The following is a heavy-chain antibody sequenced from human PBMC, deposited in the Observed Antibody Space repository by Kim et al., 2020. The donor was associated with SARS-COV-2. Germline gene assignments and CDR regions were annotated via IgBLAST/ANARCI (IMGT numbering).Heavy chain of an antibody. J-gene: IGHJ6*02. CDR2: ISGSGDKT. V-gene: IGHV3-23*01. Sequence: GGSLRLSCAASRFTFSSYAMTWVRQAPGKGLEWVATISGSGDKTYYADSVKGRFTISRDNAKNTMYLQMNNLRVEDTAVYYCVKVANLWDYNGIDVWGQ. CDR1: RFTFSSYA. D-gene: IGHD3-10*01. CDR3: VKVANLWDYNGIDV.